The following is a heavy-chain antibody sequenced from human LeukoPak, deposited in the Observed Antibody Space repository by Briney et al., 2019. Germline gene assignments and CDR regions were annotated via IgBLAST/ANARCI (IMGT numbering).Heavy chain of an antibody. J-gene: IGHJ3*02. Sequence: PGGSLRLSCAASGFTFSTYIMDWVRPAPGKGLEGVSSISSTSRHIYYEAAVKGRFTISRENAKNTLYLQMNSLRAEDTAVYYCARGSYGLWAAFDIWGQGTMVTVSS. CDR2: ISSTSRHI. V-gene: IGHV3-21*01. D-gene: IGHD3-10*01. CDR1: GFTFSTYI. CDR3: ARGSYGLWAAFDI.